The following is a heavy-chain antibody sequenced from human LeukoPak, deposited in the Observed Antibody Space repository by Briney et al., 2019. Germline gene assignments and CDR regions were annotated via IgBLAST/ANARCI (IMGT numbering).Heavy chain of an antibody. Sequence: GGSLRLSCAASGFTFSSYWMHWVRQAPGKGLVWVSRINSDGSSTSYADSVKGRFTISRDNAKNMLYLQMNSLRAEDTAVYYCARNRMTTVNWFDPWGQGTLVTVSS. CDR1: GFTFSSYW. J-gene: IGHJ5*02. CDR3: ARNRMTTVNWFDP. D-gene: IGHD4-17*01. CDR2: INSDGSST. V-gene: IGHV3-74*01.